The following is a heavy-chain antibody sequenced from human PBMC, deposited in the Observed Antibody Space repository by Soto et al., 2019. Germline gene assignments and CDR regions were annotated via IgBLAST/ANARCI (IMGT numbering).Heavy chain of an antibody. CDR3: ATYTGGYTSRLDY. Sequence: PGGSLRLSCAASGFTFTDYYMSWIRQAPGKGLEWVSYMSSSGRTIYYADFVRGRFTISRDNAKSSLYLRMNSLRADDTTVYYCATYTGGYTSRLDYWGQGTLVTVSS. V-gene: IGHV3-11*01. J-gene: IGHJ4*02. CDR2: MSSSGRTI. D-gene: IGHD6-13*01. CDR1: GFTFTDYY.